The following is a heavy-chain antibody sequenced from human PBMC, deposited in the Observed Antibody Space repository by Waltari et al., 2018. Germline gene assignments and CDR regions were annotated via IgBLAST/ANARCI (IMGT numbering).Heavy chain of an antibody. Sequence: QVQLVQSGAEVKKPGASVKVSCEASGYTFNDYYIHWVRQAPGQGLEWMCKIRPNRGGPTYAPKFQVMVTITRDTSTSTAYMDLTGLQSDDTAVYYCTRARVAAIGSDFDYWGQGTLVTVSS. J-gene: IGHJ4*02. CDR2: IRPNRGGP. D-gene: IGHD6-13*01. CDR3: TRARVAAIGSDFDY. V-gene: IGHV1-2*02. CDR1: GYTFNDYY.